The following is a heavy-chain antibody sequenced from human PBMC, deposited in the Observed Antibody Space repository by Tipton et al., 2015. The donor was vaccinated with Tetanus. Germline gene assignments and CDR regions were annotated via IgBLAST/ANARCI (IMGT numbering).Heavy chain of an antibody. CDR1: GFTFNTYA. D-gene: IGHD1-20*01. J-gene: IGHJ6*02. Sequence: GSLRLSCAASGFTFNTYAMSWVRQSPGKGLEWVSVISDSGGSTYYADSVKGRFTISRDNSKNTLYLQMNSLRAEDTAVYYCAKSNGITGTTFHYGMDVWGQGTTVTVSS. CDR2: ISDSGGST. V-gene: IGHV3-23*01. CDR3: AKSNGITGTTFHYGMDV.